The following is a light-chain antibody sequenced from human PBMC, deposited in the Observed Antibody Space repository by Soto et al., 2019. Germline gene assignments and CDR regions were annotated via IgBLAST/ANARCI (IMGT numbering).Light chain of an antibody. V-gene: IGKV1-5*03. CDR3: HQYGSAPYT. CDR2: KAS. J-gene: IGKJ2*01. Sequence: DIQMTQSPSTLSASVGDRVTITCRASQSISSWLAWYQQKPGKAPKLLIYKASSLESGVPSRFSGSGSGTEFTLTISSLQPEDFAVYYCHQYGSAPYTIGQGTKLEIK. CDR1: QSISSW.